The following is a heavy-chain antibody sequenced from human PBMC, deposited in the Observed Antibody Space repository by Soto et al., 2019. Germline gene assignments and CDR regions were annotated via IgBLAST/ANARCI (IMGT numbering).Heavy chain of an antibody. Sequence: SETLSLTCTVSGDSINPYYWSWIRQPPGKGLEWIGYVYYNGDTNSNPSLKSRVSISVETSKNQFSLRLSSVTTADTAIYYCARYYCAGGTCYHFEHWGQGTLVTV. D-gene: IGHD2-15*01. J-gene: IGHJ4*02. CDR1: GDSINPYY. V-gene: IGHV4-59*01. CDR3: ARYYCAGGTCYHFEH. CDR2: VYYNGDT.